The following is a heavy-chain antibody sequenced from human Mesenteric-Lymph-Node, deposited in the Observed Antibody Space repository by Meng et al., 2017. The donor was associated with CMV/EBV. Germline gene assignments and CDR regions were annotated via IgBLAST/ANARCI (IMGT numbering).Heavy chain of an antibody. CDR2: INSDGSST. J-gene: IGHJ5*02. CDR1: GFTFSSYW. Sequence: GESLKISCAASGFTFSSYWMHWVRQAPGKGLVWVSRINSDGSSTSYADSVKGRFTISRDNAKNTLYRQMNSLRAEDTAVYYCARDPDYSNYVFWFDPWGQGTLVTVSS. V-gene: IGHV3-74*01. D-gene: IGHD4-11*01. CDR3: ARDPDYSNYVFWFDP.